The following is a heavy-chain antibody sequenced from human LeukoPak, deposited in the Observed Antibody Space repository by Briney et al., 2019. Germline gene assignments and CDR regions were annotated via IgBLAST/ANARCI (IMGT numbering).Heavy chain of an antibody. CDR2: INPGNDNT. CDR3: ARAYTSSWRAFDI. CDR1: GYTFTSSV. D-gene: IGHD6-13*01. Sequence: ASVKVSCKASGYTFTSSVIHWVRQAPGQRLGWMGWINPGNDNTKYSQKFQDRVTITRDTSASTAYMELSSLRSEDTAVYYCARAYTSSWRAFDIWGQGTMVTVSS. V-gene: IGHV1-3*01. J-gene: IGHJ3*02.